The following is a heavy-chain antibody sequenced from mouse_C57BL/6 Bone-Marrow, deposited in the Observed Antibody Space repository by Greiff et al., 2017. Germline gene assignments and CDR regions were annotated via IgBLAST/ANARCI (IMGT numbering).Heavy chain of an antibody. D-gene: IGHD1-1*01. J-gene: IGHJ2*01. CDR2: IYPGHSDT. Sequence: VQLQQSGPVLARPGASVKMSCKSSGYTFTSYWMHWVKQRPGQGLELIGAIYPGHSDTSSNQKFKGKAKLTALTSASTAYMELSSLTKEDSAVYYCTRSGYYGRWGQGTTLTVSS. CDR3: TRSGYYGR. CDR1: GYTFTSYW. V-gene: IGHV1-5*01.